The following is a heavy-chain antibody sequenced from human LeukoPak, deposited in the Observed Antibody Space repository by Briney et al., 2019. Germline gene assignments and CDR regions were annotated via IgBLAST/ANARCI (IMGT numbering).Heavy chain of an antibody. V-gene: IGHV3-7*01. CDR1: VFTFSSYW. D-gene: IGHD6-19*01. J-gene: IGHJ3*02. CDR3: ARVTGAVAGTAFDI. Sequence: PGWSLRLSCAASVFTFSSYWMRWVRQAPAKGLEWVAKIKQVGREKYYVDSVKGRFTISRDNAKNSLYLQMNSLRAKDTAVYYCARVTGAVAGTAFDIWGQGTMVTVSS. CDR2: IKQVGREK.